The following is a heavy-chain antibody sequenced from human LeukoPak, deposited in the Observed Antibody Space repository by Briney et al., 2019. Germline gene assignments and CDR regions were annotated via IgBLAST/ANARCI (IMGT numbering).Heavy chain of an antibody. J-gene: IGHJ3*02. CDR3: TRDLTNWNDATFDI. V-gene: IGHV3-7*01. CDR2: IKQDGSDK. Sequence: GGALRLSCAASGFTFSYYWRSWVRQAPGEGLGWVSNIKQDGSDKYYVDSVKGRFTISRDNAKNSLYLQMNSLSAEDTAMYYCTRDLTNWNDATFDIWGQGTMVTVSS. CDR1: GFTFSYYW. D-gene: IGHD1-1*01.